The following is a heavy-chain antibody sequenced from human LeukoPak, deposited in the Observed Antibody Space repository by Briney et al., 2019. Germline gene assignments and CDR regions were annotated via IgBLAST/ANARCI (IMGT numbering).Heavy chain of an antibody. V-gene: IGHV1-69*13. D-gene: IGHD3-22*01. CDR1: GGTFSSFA. J-gene: IGHJ4*02. Sequence: ASVKVSCKASGGTFSSFAISWVRQAPGQGLEWMGGIIPIFGTANYAQKFQGRVTITADESTSTAYMELSSLRSEDTAVYYCARFYYYDSSGYSFDYWGQGTLVTVSS. CDR3: ARFYYYDSSGYSFDY. CDR2: IIPIFGTA.